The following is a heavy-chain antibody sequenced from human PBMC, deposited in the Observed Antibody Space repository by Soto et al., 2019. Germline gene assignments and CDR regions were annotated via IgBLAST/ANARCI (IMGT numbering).Heavy chain of an antibody. CDR2: INKNGFTI. V-gene: IGHV3-48*02. Sequence: LRLSCAVSGFTLTTYGMNWVRQAPGKGLEWISFINKNGFTIYYADSVKGRFTISRDYAKNSLYLQMDSLRHEDTAVYYCARGAVTGTSLFDYWGLGTLVTVSS. CDR1: GFTLTTYG. J-gene: IGHJ4*02. D-gene: IGHD6-19*01. CDR3: ARGAVTGTSLFDY.